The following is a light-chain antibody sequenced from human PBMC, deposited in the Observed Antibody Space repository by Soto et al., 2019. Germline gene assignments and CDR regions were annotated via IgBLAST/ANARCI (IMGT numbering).Light chain of an antibody. V-gene: IGLV2-14*01. Sequence: QSVLTQPASVSGSAGQSITISCSGTMRDDGAYNLVSWYQQHPGTAPKLIIYEVRNRPSGISSRFSGSRSGNTASLTISGHQPEDEGDYYCSAYTPRSTLVFGGGTKLTVL. J-gene: IGLJ3*02. CDR3: SAYTPRSTLV. CDR1: MRDDGAYNL. CDR2: EVR.